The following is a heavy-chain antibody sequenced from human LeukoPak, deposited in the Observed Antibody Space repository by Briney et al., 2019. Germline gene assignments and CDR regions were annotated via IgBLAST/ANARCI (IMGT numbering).Heavy chain of an antibody. Sequence: SETLSLTCTVSGGSISSYYWSWIRQPPGKGLEWIGYIYYSGSTNYNPSPKSRVTISVDTSKNQFSLKRSAVTAADTAVYYCARGLYYDILTGYRNNDAFDIWGQGTMVTVSS. D-gene: IGHD3-9*01. CDR2: IYYSGST. J-gene: IGHJ3*02. CDR3: ARGLYYDILTGYRNNDAFDI. CDR1: GGSISSYY. V-gene: IGHV4-59*01.